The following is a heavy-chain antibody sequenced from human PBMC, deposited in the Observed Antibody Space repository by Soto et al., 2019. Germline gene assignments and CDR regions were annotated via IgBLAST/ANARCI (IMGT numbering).Heavy chain of an antibody. V-gene: IGHV4-39*01. Sequence: SETLSLTCTVSGGSVSNSNYYWGWIRQSPGKGLEWIGSVYYRGRSYSKSSVKSRVTISVDTSKNQFSLNLNSVTASDTAVYFCVSHRTSVLTQAYFYYWGPGALVTVSS. CDR3: VSHRTSVLTQAYFYY. CDR1: GGSVSNSNYY. D-gene: IGHD2-8*01. J-gene: IGHJ4*02. CDR2: VYYRGRS.